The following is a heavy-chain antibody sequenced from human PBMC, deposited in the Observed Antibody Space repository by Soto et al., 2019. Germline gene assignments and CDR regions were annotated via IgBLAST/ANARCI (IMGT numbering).Heavy chain of an antibody. J-gene: IGHJ4*02. D-gene: IGHD6-19*01. V-gene: IGHV3-30-3*01. CDR3: AREKSSGWPQKPGRFDY. CDR1: GFTFSSYA. Sequence: QVQLVESGGGVVQPGRSLRLSYAASGFTFSSYAMHWVRQAPGKGLEWVAVISYDGSNKYYADSVKGRFTISRDNSKNTLYLQMNSLRAEDTAVYYCAREKSSGWPQKPGRFDYWGQGTLVTVSS. CDR2: ISYDGSNK.